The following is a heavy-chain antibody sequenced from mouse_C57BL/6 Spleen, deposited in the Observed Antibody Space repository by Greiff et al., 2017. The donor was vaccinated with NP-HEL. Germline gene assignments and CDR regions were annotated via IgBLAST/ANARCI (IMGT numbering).Heavy chain of an antibody. V-gene: IGHV1-55*01. D-gene: IGHD2-3*01. Sequence: QVQLQQPGAELVKPGASVKMSCKASGYTFTSYWITWVKQRPGQGLEWIGDIYPGSGSTNYNEKFKSKATLTVDTASSTAYMQLSSLTSEDSAVDYCARLLPPYWYVDVWGTGTTVTVSS. CDR3: ARLLPPYWYVDV. CDR2: IYPGSGST. J-gene: IGHJ1*03. CDR1: GYTFTSYW.